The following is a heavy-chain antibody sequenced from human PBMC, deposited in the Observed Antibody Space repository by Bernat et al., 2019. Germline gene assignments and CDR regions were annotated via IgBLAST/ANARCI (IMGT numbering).Heavy chain of an antibody. D-gene: IGHD1-1*01. CDR2: ISYDGSNK. CDR3: AKDLGVVTTGATTDP. J-gene: IGHJ5*02. CDR1: GFTFSSYG. Sequence: QVQLVESGGGVVQPGRSLRLSCAASGFTFSSYGMHWVRQAPGKGLEWVAVISYDGSNKYYADYVKGRFTISRDNSKNTLYLQMNSLRAEDTAVYYCAKDLGVVTTGATTDPWGQGTLVTVSS. V-gene: IGHV3-30*18.